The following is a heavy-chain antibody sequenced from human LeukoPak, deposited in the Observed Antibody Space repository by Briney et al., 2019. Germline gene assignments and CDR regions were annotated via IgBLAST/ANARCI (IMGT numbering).Heavy chain of an antibody. D-gene: IGHD4-17*01. V-gene: IGHV1-18*01. J-gene: IGHJ5*02. Sequence: ASVKVSCKASGYTFTNHGITWVRQAPGQGLEWMGWISTYKDSTKYAQKFQGRVTMTTDTSTSTAYMELRNLRSGDTAVYYCARGGGWEYGDYEGRWFDPWGQGTLVTVSS. CDR3: ARGGGWEYGDYEGRWFDP. CDR1: GYTFTNHG. CDR2: ISTYKDST.